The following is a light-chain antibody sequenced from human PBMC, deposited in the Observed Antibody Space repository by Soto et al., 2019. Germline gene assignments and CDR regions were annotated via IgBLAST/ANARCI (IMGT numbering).Light chain of an antibody. CDR3: QVWSAHVL. CDR2: DDR. V-gene: IGLV3-21*02. Sequence: SYELTQPPSVSVAPGQTASITCGGNNIGIKSVHWYQQKPVQAPVLVVYDDRARPSGIPERFSGSNSGNTATLTISRVEAGDEADYHCQVWSAHVLFGGGTKLTVL. J-gene: IGLJ2*01. CDR1: NIGIKS.